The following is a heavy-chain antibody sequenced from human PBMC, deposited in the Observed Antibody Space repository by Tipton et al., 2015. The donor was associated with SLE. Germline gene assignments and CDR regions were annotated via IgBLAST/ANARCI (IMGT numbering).Heavy chain of an antibody. J-gene: IGHJ3*02. V-gene: IGHV5-51*03. CDR2: IYPGDSDT. Sequence: QLVQSGAEVKKPGESLKISCKGSGYSFTSYWIGWVRQMPGKGLEWMGIIYPGDSDTRYSPSFQGQVTISADKSISTAYLQWSSLKASDTAMYYCATSDCSSTSCYTTGAFDIWGQGTMVTVSS. D-gene: IGHD2-2*02. CDR1: GYSFTSYW. CDR3: ATSDCSSTSCYTTGAFDI.